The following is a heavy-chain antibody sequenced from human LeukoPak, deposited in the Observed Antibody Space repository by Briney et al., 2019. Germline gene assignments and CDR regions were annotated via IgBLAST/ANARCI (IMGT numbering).Heavy chain of an antibody. D-gene: IGHD7-27*01. Sequence: SETLSLTCTVSGGSISSYYWSWIRQPPGKGLEWIGYIYYSGSTNYNPSLKSRVTISVDTSKNQFSLKLSSVTAADTAVYYCARDNWGSADYWGQATLVTVSS. J-gene: IGHJ4*02. CDR2: IYYSGST. CDR3: ARDNWGSADY. V-gene: IGHV4-59*01. CDR1: GGSISSYY.